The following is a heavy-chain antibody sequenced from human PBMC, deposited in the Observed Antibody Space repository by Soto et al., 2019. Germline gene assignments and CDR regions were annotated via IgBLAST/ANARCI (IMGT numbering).Heavy chain of an antibody. Sequence: SETLSLTCAVYGGSFSGYYWSWIRQPPGKGLEWIGEINHSGSTNYNPSLKSRVTISVDTSKNQFSLKLSSVTAADTAVYYCERWLVDCSSTSSYTEGFDYWGQGTLVTVSS. V-gene: IGHV4-34*01. J-gene: IGHJ4*02. CDR2: INHSGST. CDR3: ERWLVDCSSTSSYTEGFDY. CDR1: GGSFSGYY. D-gene: IGHD2-2*02.